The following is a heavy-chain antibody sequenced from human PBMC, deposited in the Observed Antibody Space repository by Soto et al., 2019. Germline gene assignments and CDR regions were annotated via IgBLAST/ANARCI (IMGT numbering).Heavy chain of an antibody. CDR2: IGTAGDT. V-gene: IGHV3-13*04. CDR1: GFTFSSYD. D-gene: IGHD3-22*01. CDR3: ARSPPGGYHYDYVMDV. Sequence: EVQLVESGGGLVQPGGSLRLSCAASGFTFSSYDMQWVRQATGKGLEWVSAIGTAGDTYYPGSVKGRFTISRENAKNSLYLQMNSLRAGDTAVYYCARSPPGGYHYDYVMDVWGQGTTVTVSS. J-gene: IGHJ6*02.